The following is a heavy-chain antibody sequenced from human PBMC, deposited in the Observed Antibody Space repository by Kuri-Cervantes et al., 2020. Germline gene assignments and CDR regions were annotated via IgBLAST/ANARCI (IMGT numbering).Heavy chain of an antibody. CDR2: ISYDGSNK. V-gene: IGHV3-30*03. J-gene: IGHJ4*02. CDR1: GFTFSSDG. D-gene: IGHD5-24*01. CDR3: ARDRYNFPDY. Sequence: GGSLRLSCAASGFTFSSDGMHWVRQAPGKGLEWVAVISYDGSNKYYADSVKGRFTISRDNSKNTLYLQMNSLRAADTSVYYCARDRYNFPDYWGQGTLVTVSS.